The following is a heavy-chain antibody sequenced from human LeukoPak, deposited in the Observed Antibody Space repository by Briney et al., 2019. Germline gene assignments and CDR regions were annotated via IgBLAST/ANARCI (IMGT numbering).Heavy chain of an antibody. V-gene: IGHV1-69*04. CDR3: ARTFRDTAMAQKRTGHYGMDV. CDR1: GGTFSSYA. D-gene: IGHD5-18*01. Sequence: SVKVSCKASGGTFSSYAISWVRQAPGQGLEWMGRIIPILGIANYAQKFQGRVTITADKSTSTAYMELSSLRSEDTAVYYCARTFRDTAMAQKRTGHYGMDVWGQGTTVAVSS. CDR2: IIPILGIA. J-gene: IGHJ6*02.